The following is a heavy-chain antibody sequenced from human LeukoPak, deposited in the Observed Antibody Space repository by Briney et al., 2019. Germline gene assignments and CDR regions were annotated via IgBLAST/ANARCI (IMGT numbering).Heavy chain of an antibody. D-gene: IGHD3-22*01. CDR3: ACSTSGYSSRTIDY. CDR2: FDPEDGET. J-gene: IGHJ4*02. V-gene: IGHV1-24*01. CDR1: VYTLTELS. Sequence: GASVKVSCKVSVYTLTELSMHWVRQAPGKGLEWMGGFDPEDGETIYAQRFQGRVTMTEDTSTDTAYMELSSLRSEDTAVYYCACSTSGYSSRTIDYWGQGTLVTVSS.